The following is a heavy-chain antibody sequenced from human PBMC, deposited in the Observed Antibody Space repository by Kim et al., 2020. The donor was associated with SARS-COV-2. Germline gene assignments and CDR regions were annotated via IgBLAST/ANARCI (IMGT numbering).Heavy chain of an antibody. CDR2: ISYDGSNK. CDR3: ARDQHPNDFDWSLFDY. J-gene: IGHJ4*02. D-gene: IGHD3-9*01. Sequence: GGSLRLSCAASGFTFSSYAMHWVRQAPGKGLEWVAVISYDGSNKYYADSVKGRFTISRDNSKNTLYLQMNSLRAEDDTAVYYCARDQHPNDFDWSLFDYWGQGTLVTVSS. CDR1: GFTFSSYA. V-gene: IGHV3-30*04.